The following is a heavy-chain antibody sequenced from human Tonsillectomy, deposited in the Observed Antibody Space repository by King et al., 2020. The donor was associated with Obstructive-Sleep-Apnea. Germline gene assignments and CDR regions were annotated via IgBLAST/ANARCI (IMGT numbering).Heavy chain of an antibody. CDR1: GFTFSSDA. J-gene: IGHJ4*02. CDR2: ISSMGGST. Sequence: DVQLVESGGTLVQPGGSLRLSCAASGFTFSSDAMSWVRQAPGKGLEGVSGISSMGGSTSYADSVKGRFTISRDNAKNTLYLQLNSLRAEDTAVYYCAKERQQLLDYWGQGTLVTVSS. D-gene: IGHD6-13*01. V-gene: IGHV3-23*04. CDR3: AKERQQLLDY.